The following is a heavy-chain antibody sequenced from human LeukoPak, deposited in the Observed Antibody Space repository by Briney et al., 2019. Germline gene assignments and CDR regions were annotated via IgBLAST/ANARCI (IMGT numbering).Heavy chain of an antibody. CDR3: ARGEPYYFDY. V-gene: IGHV4-39*07. J-gene: IGHJ4*02. D-gene: IGHD1-14*01. CDR2: IYYSGTT. Sequence: SETLSLTCTVSGGSISSSSYYWGWIRQPPGKGLEWIGSIYYSGTTYYNPSLESRVTISLDTSKNQFSLKLSSVTAADTAVYYCARGEPYYFDYWGQGTLVTVSS. CDR1: GGSISSSSYY.